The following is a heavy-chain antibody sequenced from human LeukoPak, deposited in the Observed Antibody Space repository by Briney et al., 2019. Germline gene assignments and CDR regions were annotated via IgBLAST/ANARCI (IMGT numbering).Heavy chain of an antibody. CDR1: GFTFSDLY. CDR3: VRDYYESSGSTYYFDY. V-gene: IGHV3-72*01. Sequence: GGSLRLSCAASGFTFSDLYMDWVCQAPGKGLEWVGRTRNKPNSYTTEYAASVKGRFTISRDDSKNSLYLQMNSLKTEDTAVYYCVRDYYESSGSTYYFDYWGQGTLVTVSS. CDR2: TRNKPNSYTT. D-gene: IGHD3-22*01. J-gene: IGHJ4*02.